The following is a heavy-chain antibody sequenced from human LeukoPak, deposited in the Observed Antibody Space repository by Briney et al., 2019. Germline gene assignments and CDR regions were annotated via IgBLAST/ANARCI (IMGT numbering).Heavy chain of an antibody. CDR3: ARDVSLDPMRYFDWLLI. D-gene: IGHD3-9*01. Sequence: GASVKVSCKASGGTFSSYAISWVRQAPGQGLEWMGGIIPIFGTANYAQKFQGRVTITADESTGTAYMELSSLRSEDTAVYYCARDVSLDPMRYFDWLLIWGQGTLVTVSS. V-gene: IGHV1-69*13. CDR1: GGTFSSYA. CDR2: IIPIFGTA. J-gene: IGHJ4*02.